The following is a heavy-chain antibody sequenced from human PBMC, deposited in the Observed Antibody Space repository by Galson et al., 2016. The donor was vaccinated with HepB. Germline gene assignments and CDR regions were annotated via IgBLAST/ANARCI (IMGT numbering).Heavy chain of an antibody. CDR2: IYNSGST. J-gene: IGHJ6*02. D-gene: IGHD2-8*01. CDR3: TLYCDNGRCNGDYSFYGKDV. Sequence: LSLTCTVSGGSVSIGNYYWSWIRQPPGKGLEWIGNIYNSGSTKYKPSLKSRVTISVDTSKNQFSLKVSSVTAADTAVYYGTLYCDNGRCNGDYSFYGKDVWGQGTTVTVAS. V-gene: IGHV4-61*01. CDR1: GGSVSIGNYY.